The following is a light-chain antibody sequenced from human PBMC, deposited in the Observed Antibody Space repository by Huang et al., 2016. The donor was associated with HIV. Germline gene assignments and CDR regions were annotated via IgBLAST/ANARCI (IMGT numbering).Light chain of an antibody. V-gene: IGKV3-15*01. J-gene: IGKJ5*01. Sequence: EIVMTQSPAILSVSPGERVTLSCRASQTISSYLAWYQQKPGQAPRLLIYGASTRATGIPARFSGSGSGTEFTLTISSLQSEDSAVYFCQQYNNWPITFGQGTRLEIK. CDR2: GAS. CDR3: QQYNNWPIT. CDR1: QTISSY.